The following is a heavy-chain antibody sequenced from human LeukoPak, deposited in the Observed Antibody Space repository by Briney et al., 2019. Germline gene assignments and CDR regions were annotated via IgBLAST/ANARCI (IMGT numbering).Heavy chain of an antibody. J-gene: IGHJ4*02. CDR1: GFTFSSYW. Sequence: AGGSLRLSCAASGFTFSSYWMHWVRQAPGKGLVWDSRINSDGSSTSYADSVKGRFTISRDNAKNTLYLQMNSLRAEDTAVYYCARVGIAAAGYWGQGTLVTVSS. CDR3: ARVGIAAAGY. CDR2: INSDGSST. V-gene: IGHV3-74*01. D-gene: IGHD6-13*01.